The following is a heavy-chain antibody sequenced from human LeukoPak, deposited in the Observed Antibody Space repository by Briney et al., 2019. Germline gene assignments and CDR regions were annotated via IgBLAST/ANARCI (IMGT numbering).Heavy chain of an antibody. Sequence: SVKVSCNASGGTFSSYAISRVRQAPGQGLEWMGGIIPIFGTANYAQKFQGRVTITADESTSTAYMELSSLRSEDTAVYYCAMYTAMAPFAFDIWGQGTMVTVSS. CDR3: AMYTAMAPFAFDI. CDR1: GGTFSSYA. CDR2: IIPIFGTA. J-gene: IGHJ3*02. V-gene: IGHV1-69*13. D-gene: IGHD5-18*01.